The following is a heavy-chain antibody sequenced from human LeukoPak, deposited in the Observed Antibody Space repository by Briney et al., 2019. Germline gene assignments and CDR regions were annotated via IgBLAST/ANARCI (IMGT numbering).Heavy chain of an antibody. CDR2: VSYDGSII. Sequence: GGSLRLSCAASGFTFSNYAMHWVRQAPGKGLEWVAVVSYDGSIIYYGDSVKGRFTISRDNSKNTLYLQMNSLRAEDTAVYFCASRTTGPLDYWGQGTLVTVSS. V-gene: IGHV3-30-3*01. CDR1: GFTFSNYA. D-gene: IGHD1-1*01. CDR3: ASRTTGPLDY. J-gene: IGHJ4*02.